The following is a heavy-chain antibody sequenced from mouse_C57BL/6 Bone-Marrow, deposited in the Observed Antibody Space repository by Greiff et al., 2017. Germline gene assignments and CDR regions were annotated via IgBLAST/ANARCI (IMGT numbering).Heavy chain of an antibody. CDR1: GFNIKDDY. Sequence: VQLKQSGAELVRPGASVKLSCTASGFNIKDDYMHWVKQRPEQGLEWIGWIDPENGDTEYASKFQGKATITADTSSNTAYLQLSSLTSEDTAVYYCTTLTTVVAFDYWGQGTTLTVSS. D-gene: IGHD1-1*01. CDR3: TTLTTVVAFDY. J-gene: IGHJ2*01. V-gene: IGHV14-4*01. CDR2: IDPENGDT.